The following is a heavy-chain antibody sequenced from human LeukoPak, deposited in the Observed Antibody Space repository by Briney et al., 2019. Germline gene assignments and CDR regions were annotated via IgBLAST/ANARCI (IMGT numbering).Heavy chain of an antibody. CDR3: ARVLITSANWFDP. V-gene: IGHV1-69*06. D-gene: IGHD1-14*01. CDR1: GYTFTSYT. Sequence: SVKVSCKASGYTFTSYTISWVRQAPGQGLEWMGGIIPNFGTPNYAQKFQGRVTITADKSTSTAYMELSSLRSEDTAVYYCARVLITSANWFDPWGQGTLVTVSS. CDR2: IIPNFGTP. J-gene: IGHJ5*02.